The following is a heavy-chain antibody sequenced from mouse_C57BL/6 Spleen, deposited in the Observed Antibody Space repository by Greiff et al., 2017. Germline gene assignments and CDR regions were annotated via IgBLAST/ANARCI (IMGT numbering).Heavy chain of an antibody. Sequence: EVKLMESGGGLVKPGGSLKLSCAASGFTFSDYGMHWVRLAPEKGLEWVAYISSGSSTIYYADTVKGRFTISRDNAKNTLFLQMTSLRSEDTAMYYCARENWDPSFDYWGQGTTLTVSS. D-gene: IGHD4-1*01. V-gene: IGHV5-17*01. J-gene: IGHJ2*01. CDR2: ISSGSSTI. CDR3: ARENWDPSFDY. CDR1: GFTFSDYG.